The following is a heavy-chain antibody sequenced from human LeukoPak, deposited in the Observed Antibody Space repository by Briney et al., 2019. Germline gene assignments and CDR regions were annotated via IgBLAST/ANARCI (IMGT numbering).Heavy chain of an antibody. Sequence: GASVKVSCKTSGYTFTSYGISWVRQAPGQGLEWMGWISTYNSNTNYAQRLQGRLTMTTDTSTSTAYMELRGLRSDDTAVYYCAAQKVGTTDFDYWGQGTLVTVSS. D-gene: IGHD1-26*01. J-gene: IGHJ4*02. CDR3: AAQKVGTTDFDY. V-gene: IGHV1-18*01. CDR1: GYTFTSYG. CDR2: ISTYNSNT.